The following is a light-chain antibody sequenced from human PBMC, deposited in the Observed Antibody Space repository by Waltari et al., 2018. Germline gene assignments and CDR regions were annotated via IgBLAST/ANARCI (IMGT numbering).Light chain of an antibody. CDR2: GAS. Sequence: EIVMTQSPATLSVSPGERATLSCRASQSVSSTLAWYQQKPGQAPRLLIYGASTRATGIPARFSGSGSWTEFTLTISSLQSEDFAVYYCQHYNNWPLTFGGGTKVQIK. CDR1: QSVSST. J-gene: IGKJ4*01. CDR3: QHYNNWPLT. V-gene: IGKV3-15*01.